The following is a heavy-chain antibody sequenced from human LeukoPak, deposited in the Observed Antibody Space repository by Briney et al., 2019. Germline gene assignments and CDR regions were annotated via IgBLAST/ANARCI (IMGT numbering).Heavy chain of an antibody. V-gene: IGHV3-21*01. CDR3: ARDRVTIFGVVRLDKDV. J-gene: IGHJ6*03. Sequence: GGSLRLSCAASGFTFSSYSMNWVRQAPGKGLEWVSSISSSSSYIYYADSVKGRFTISRDNAKNSLYLQMNSLRAEDTAVYYCARDRVTIFGVVRLDKDVWGKGTTVTVSS. CDR2: ISSSSSYI. D-gene: IGHD3-3*01. CDR1: GFTFSSYS.